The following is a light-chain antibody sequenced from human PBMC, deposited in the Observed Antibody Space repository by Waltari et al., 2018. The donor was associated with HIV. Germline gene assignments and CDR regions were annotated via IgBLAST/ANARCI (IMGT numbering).Light chain of an antibody. CDR3: QSYDSTNRV. CDR1: SGSIASNY. V-gene: IGLV6-57*03. CDR2: EDK. J-gene: IGLJ3*02. Sequence: NFMLTQPHSVSESPGKTVTISCTRSSGSIASNYVQWYQQRPGSAPTTVIYEDKQRPSGVPDRFSGSIDSSSNSASLTISGLKTEDEADYDCQSYDSTNRVFGGGTKLTVL.